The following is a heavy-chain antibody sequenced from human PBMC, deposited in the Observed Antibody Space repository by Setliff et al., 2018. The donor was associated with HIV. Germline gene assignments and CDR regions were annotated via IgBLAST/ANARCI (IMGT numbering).Heavy chain of an antibody. CDR1: GGSISSYY. V-gene: IGHV4-59*01. Sequence: SETLSLTCTVSGGSISSYYWSWIRQPPGKGLEWIGYIYYSGSTNYNPSLKSRVTISVDTSKNQFSLKLSSVTAADTAVYYCECYNSDDGYFDNWGQGALVTVSS. D-gene: IGHD2-8*01. CDR3: ECYNSDDGYFDN. CDR2: IYYSGST. J-gene: IGHJ4*02.